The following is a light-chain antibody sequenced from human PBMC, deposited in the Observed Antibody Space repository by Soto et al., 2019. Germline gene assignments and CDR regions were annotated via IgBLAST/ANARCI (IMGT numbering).Light chain of an antibody. Sequence: DIQMTQSPSSLSASVGDRVTITCQASQDISNYLNWYQQKPGKAPKVLIYDASTLETGVPSRFSGGGSGTDFTFTISSLQPEDIATYYCQQYDNFPLTFGGGTKVEIK. CDR3: QQYDNFPLT. J-gene: IGKJ4*01. V-gene: IGKV1-33*01. CDR1: QDISNY. CDR2: DAS.